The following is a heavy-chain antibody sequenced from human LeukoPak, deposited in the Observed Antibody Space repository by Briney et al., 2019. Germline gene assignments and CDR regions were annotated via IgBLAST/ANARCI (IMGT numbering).Heavy chain of an antibody. J-gene: IGHJ1*01. CDR1: GGSVSSGDYY. CDR3: ARAWFPDGSHTSGYQY. V-gene: IGHV4-30-2*01. Sequence: SETLSLTCTVSGGSVSSGDYYWSWIRQPPGKGLEWLGYIYHSGSTYYNPSLKSRVTISVDRSKNQFSLKLSSVTAADTAVYYCARAWFPDGSHTSGYQYWGQGTLVTVSS. CDR2: IYHSGST. D-gene: IGHD3-22*01.